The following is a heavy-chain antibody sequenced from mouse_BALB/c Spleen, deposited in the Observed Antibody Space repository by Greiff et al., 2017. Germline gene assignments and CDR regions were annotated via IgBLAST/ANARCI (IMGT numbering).Heavy chain of an antibody. Sequence: EVQLQQTGPELVKPGASVKISCKASGYSFTDYIMLWVKQSHGKSLEWIGNINPYYGSTSYNLKFKGKATLTVDKSSSTAYMQLNSLTSEDSAVYYCARADSSGYPFAYWGQGTLVTVSA. CDR2: INPYYGST. CDR3: ARADSSGYPFAY. CDR1: GYSFTDYI. D-gene: IGHD3-2*01. J-gene: IGHJ3*01. V-gene: IGHV1-39*01.